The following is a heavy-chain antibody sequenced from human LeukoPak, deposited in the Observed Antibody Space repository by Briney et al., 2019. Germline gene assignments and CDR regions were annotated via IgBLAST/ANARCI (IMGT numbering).Heavy chain of an antibody. D-gene: IGHD3-16*01. J-gene: IGHJ4*02. CDR1: GCTFTSYG. Sequence: ASVKVSCKASGCTFTSYGISWVRQAPGQGLEWMGWISPYNGNTNCAQKLQGRVTMTTDTSTSTAYMEPRSLRSDDTAVYYCARSLGGRYANDYWGQGTLVTVSS. CDR2: ISPYNGNT. CDR3: ARSLGGRYANDY. V-gene: IGHV1-18*01.